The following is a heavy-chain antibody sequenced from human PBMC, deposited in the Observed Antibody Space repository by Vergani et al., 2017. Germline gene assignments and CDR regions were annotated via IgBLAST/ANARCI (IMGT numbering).Heavy chain of an antibody. V-gene: IGHV1-69*17. CDR3: ARLTRAFLLEHPSYFDY. CDR1: GGTFSSYA. D-gene: IGHD1/OR15-1a*01. CDR2: IIPIFGIA. J-gene: IGHJ4*02. Sequence: QVQLVQSGAEVKKPGSSVKVSSKASGGTFSSYAISWVRQAPGQGLEWMGGIIPIFGIANYAQKFQGRVTITADKSTSTAYMELSSLRSEDTAVYYCARLTRAFLLEHPSYFDYWGQGTLVTVSS.